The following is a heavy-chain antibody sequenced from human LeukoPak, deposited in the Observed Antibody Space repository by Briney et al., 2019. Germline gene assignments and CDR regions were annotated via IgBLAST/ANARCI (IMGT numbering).Heavy chain of an antibody. CDR1: GFTFSSYW. J-gene: IGHJ4*02. D-gene: IGHD1-26*01. CDR3: ARDLRTRYSGSYSDY. Sequence: GGSLRLSCAASGFTFSSYWMSWVGQGPGKGREGVANIKQDGSEKYYVDSVEGRFTIPRDNAKNSLYLQMNSLRAEDTAVYYCARDLRTRYSGSYSDYWGQGTLVTVSS. V-gene: IGHV3-7*01. CDR2: IKQDGSEK.